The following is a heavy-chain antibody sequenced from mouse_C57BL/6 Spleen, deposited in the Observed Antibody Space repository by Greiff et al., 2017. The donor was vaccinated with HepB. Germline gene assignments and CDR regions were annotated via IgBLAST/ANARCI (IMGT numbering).Heavy chain of an antibody. V-gene: IGHV1-82*01. CDR3: AREDRLRWFAY. CDR2: IYPGDGDT. Sequence: VKLVESGPELVKPGVSVKISCKASGYAFSSSWMNWVKQRPGKGLEWIGRIYPGDGDTNYNGKFKGKATLTADKSSSTAYMQLSSLTSEDSAVYFCAREDRLRWFAYWGQGTLVTVSA. CDR1: GYAFSSSW. J-gene: IGHJ3*01. D-gene: IGHD2-4*01.